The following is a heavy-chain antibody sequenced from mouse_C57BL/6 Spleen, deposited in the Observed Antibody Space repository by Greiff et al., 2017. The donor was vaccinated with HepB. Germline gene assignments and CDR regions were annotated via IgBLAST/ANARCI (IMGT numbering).Heavy chain of an antibody. CDR2: INPGSGGT. Sequence: QVQLQQSGAELVRPGTSVKVSCKASGYAFTNYLIEWVKQRPGQGLEWIGVINPGSGGTNYNEKFKGKATLTAYKSSSTSYMQLSSLTSEDSAVYFCAKLYDYESYWYFDVWGTGTTVTVSS. D-gene: IGHD2-4*01. J-gene: IGHJ1*03. V-gene: IGHV1-54*01. CDR3: AKLYDYESYWYFDV. CDR1: GYAFTNYL.